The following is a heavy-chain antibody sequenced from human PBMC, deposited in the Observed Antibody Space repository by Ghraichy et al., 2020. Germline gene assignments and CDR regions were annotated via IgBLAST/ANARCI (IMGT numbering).Heavy chain of an antibody. CDR2: ISSSGRSI. V-gene: IGHV3-48*02. CDR3: ARASSVVRFYYYAGLDV. J-gene: IGHJ6*04. D-gene: IGHD4-23*01. CDR1: GFTFDGYN. Sequence: GALRLSCVGSGFTFDGYNVNWVRQSPGKGLEWVASISSSGRSIFYADSVKGRFTVSRDNAQNSLFLQMKSLRDEDTAVYFCARASSVVRFYYYAGLDVWGKGTTVTVSS.